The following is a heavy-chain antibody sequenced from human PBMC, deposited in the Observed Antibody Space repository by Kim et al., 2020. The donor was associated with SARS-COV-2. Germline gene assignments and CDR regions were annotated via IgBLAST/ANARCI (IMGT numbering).Heavy chain of an antibody. CDR1: GFTFSTYA. J-gene: IGHJ3*02. V-gene: IGHV3-7*01. CDR2: INDDGSEK. Sequence: GGSLRLSCAASGFTFSTYAMLWVRQAPGKGLEWVAYINDDGSEKAHVGSVKGRFTVSRDNAKDSLHLQMNSLRAEDTAVFYCARALKYGTGNECRLALDIWGQGTMVTVSS. D-gene: IGHD2-8*02. CDR3: ARALKYGTGNECRLALDI.